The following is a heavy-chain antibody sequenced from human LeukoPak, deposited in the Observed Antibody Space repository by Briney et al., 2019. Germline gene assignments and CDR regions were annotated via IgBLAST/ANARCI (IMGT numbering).Heavy chain of an antibody. J-gene: IGHJ4*02. CDR3: ARGIYSGSYYFDY. CDR1: GFTFSSYW. V-gene: IGHV3-74*01. D-gene: IGHD1-26*01. Sequence: PGGSLRLSCAASGFTFSSYWMHWVRQAPGKGLVWVSRINTDGSSTSYADSVKGRFTISRDNAKNTLYLQMNSLRAEDTAVYYCARGIYSGSYYFDYWGQGTLVTVSS. CDR2: INTDGSST.